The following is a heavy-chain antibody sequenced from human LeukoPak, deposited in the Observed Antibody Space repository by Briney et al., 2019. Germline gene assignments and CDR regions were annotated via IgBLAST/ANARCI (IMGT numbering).Heavy chain of an antibody. CDR3: ARVGGYCSGGSCYEAFDI. CDR1: GYTFTGYY. CDR2: INPNSGGT. D-gene: IGHD2-15*01. V-gene: IGHV1-2*02. Sequence: GASVKVSCKASGYTFTGYYMHWVRHAPGQGLEWMGWINPNSGGTNYAQKFQGRVTMTRDTSISTAYMELSRLRSDDTAVYYCARVGGYCSGGSCYEAFDIWGQGTMVTVSS. J-gene: IGHJ3*02.